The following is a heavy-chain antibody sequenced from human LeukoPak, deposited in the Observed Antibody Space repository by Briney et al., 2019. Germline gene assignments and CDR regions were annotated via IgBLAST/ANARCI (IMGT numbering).Heavy chain of an antibody. Sequence: SQTLSLTCAISGDSVSSNNAAWTWIRQSPSGGLEWLGRTYYRSEWNNDYAVSVKSRITFNPDTSKNQFSLQLNSVTPDDTAVYYCAGDHGYYFDSWGQGTQVTVSS. V-gene: IGHV6-1*01. CDR2: TYYRSEWNN. CDR1: GDSVSSNNAA. J-gene: IGHJ4*02. CDR3: AGDHGYYFDS.